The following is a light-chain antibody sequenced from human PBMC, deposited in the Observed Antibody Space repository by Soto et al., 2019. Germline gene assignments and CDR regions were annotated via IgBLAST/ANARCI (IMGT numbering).Light chain of an antibody. J-gene: IGKJ5*01. V-gene: IGKV1-33*01. CDR3: QQYDNLPPSIT. CDR2: DAS. Sequence: DIQMTQSPSSLSASVGDRVIITCQASQDISNYLNWYQQKPGKAPKLLIYDASNFETGVPSRFSGSGSGTYFTFTISSLQPEDIATYYCQQYDNLPPSITFGQGTRLEIK. CDR1: QDISNY.